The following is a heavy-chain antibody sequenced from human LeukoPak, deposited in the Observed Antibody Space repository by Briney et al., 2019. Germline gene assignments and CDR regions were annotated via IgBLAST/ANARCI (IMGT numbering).Heavy chain of an antibody. CDR1: GYTFTSYG. CDR2: ISAYNGNT. Sequence: ASVKVSCKASGYTFTSYGISWVRQAPGQGLEWMGWISAYNGNTNYAQKLQGRVTMTTDTSTSTAYMELRSLRSDDTAVYYCARDLKYDFGINWFDPWGQGTLVTVSS. V-gene: IGHV1-18*01. J-gene: IGHJ5*02. D-gene: IGHD3-3*01. CDR3: ARDLKYDFGINWFDP.